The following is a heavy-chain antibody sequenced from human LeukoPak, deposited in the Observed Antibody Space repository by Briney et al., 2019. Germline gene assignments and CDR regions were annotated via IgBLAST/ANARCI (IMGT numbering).Heavy chain of an antibody. CDR3: ARGRDGSGIYFDY. CDR2: ISYDGSNK. CDR1: GFTFSNYA. D-gene: IGHD3-10*01. V-gene: IGHV3-30-3*01. J-gene: IGHJ4*02. Sequence: QPGGSLRLSCAASGFTFSNYAMHWVRQAPGKGLEWVAVISYDGSNKYYADSVKGRFTIPRDNSKNTLYLQMNSLRAEDTAVYYCARGRDGSGIYFDYWGQGTLVTVSS.